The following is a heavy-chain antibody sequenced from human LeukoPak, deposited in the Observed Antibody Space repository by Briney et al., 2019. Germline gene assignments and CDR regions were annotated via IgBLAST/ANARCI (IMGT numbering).Heavy chain of an antibody. CDR2: IWYDGSNK. J-gene: IGHJ6*02. D-gene: IGHD2-2*01. Sequence: PGGSLRLSCAASGFTVSSNYMSWVRQAPGKGLEWVAVIWYDGSNKYYADSVKGRFTISRDNSKNTLYLQMNSLRAEDTAVYYCARMPPYYYGMDVWGQGTTVTVSS. CDR1: GFTVSSNY. CDR3: ARMPPYYYGMDV. V-gene: IGHV3-33*08.